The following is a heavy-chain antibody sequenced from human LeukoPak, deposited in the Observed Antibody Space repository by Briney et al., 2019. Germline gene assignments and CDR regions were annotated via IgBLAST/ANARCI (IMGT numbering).Heavy chain of an antibody. CDR2: ISSSGSTI. V-gene: IGHV3-11*01. CDR1: GFTFSDYY. D-gene: IGHD1-26*01. J-gene: IGHJ4*02. Sequence: GGSLRLSCAASGFTFSDYYMSWIHQAPGKGLEWVSYISSSGSTIYYADSVKGRFTISRDNSKNTLYLQMNSLRAEDTAVYYCAKEGIVGVSYYSDYWGQGTLVTVSS. CDR3: AKEGIVGVSYYSDY.